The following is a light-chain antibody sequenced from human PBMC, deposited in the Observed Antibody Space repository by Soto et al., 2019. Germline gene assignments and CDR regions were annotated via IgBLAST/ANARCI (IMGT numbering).Light chain of an antibody. Sequence: QSVLTQPAPVSGSPGQSITISCTGTSSDVGGYNYVSWYQQHPGKAPKLMIYEVSNRPSGVSNRFSGSKSGNTASLTISGLQAEDEADYYCSSYTSSSPYVFGTGTKATVL. CDR2: EVS. CDR3: SSYTSSSPYV. CDR1: SSDVGGYNY. V-gene: IGLV2-14*01. J-gene: IGLJ1*01.